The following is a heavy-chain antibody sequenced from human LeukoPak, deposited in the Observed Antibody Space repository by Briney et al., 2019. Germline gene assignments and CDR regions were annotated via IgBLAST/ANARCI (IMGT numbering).Heavy chain of an antibody. CDR1: GGSMSSYY. Sequence: PSETLSLTCTVSGGSMSSYYWSWIRQPAGKGLEWIGCIYASGTTYYNPSLKTRFTMSVNTSKNQFSLKLTSVAAADTAVYYCVRDLDTFFDYWGQGTLVTVSS. D-gene: IGHD5-18*01. CDR3: VRDLDTFFDY. V-gene: IGHV4-4*07. CDR2: IYASGTT. J-gene: IGHJ4*02.